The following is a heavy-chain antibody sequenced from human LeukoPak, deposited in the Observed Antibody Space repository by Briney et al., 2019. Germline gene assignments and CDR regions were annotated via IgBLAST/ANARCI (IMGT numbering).Heavy chain of an antibody. J-gene: IGHJ5*02. CDR1: GGSISSSSYY. D-gene: IGHD6-6*01. Sequence: KPSETLSLTCTVSGGSISSSSYYWGWIRQPPGKGLEWIGSIYYSGSTYYNPSLKSRVTISVDTSKNQFSLKLSSVTAADTAVYYCARLGSHPSTAARPWGQGTLVTVSS. CDR3: ARLGSHPSTAARP. CDR2: IYYSGST. V-gene: IGHV4-39*01.